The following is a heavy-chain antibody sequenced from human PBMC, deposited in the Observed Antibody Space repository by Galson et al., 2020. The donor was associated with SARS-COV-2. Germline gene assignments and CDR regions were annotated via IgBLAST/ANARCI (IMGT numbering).Heavy chain of an antibody. CDR3: ASGSRYCSSTSCLDYAFDI. Sequence: SETLSLTCAVSGGSISSGGYSWSWIRQPPGKGLEWIGYIYHSGSTYYNPSLKSRVTISVDRSKNQFSLKLSSVTAADTAVYYCASGSRYCSSTSCLDYAFDIWGQGTMVTVSS. J-gene: IGHJ3*02. D-gene: IGHD2-2*01. V-gene: IGHV4-30-2*01. CDR2: IYHSGST. CDR1: GGSISSGGYS.